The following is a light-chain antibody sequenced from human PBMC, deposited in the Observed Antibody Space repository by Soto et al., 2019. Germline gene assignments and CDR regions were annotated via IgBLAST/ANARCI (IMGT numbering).Light chain of an antibody. CDR2: EVA. Sequence: QSALTQPPSASGSPGQSVTISCTGTSSDVGAYNYVSWYQQHPGKAPKLMIYEVAKRPSGVPDRFSGSKSGNTASLTVSGLQDEDDADYFCSSEAGSNNYVFGTGTKVTVL. CDR3: SSEAGSNNYV. V-gene: IGLV2-8*01. J-gene: IGLJ1*01. CDR1: SSDVGAYNY.